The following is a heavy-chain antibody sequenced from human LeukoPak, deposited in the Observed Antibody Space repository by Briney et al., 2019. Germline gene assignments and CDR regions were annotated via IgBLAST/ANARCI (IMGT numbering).Heavy chain of an antibody. J-gene: IGHJ4*02. CDR1: GDSISSYY. CDR3: ARDLAYGSGMGYFDY. Sequence: PSETLSLTCTVSGDSISSYYWSWLPQPAGKGLEWIGRIYTSGSTNYNPSLKSRVTMSVDTSKNQFSLKLSSVTAADTAVYYCARDLAYGSGMGYFDYWGQGTLVTVSS. D-gene: IGHD3-10*01. V-gene: IGHV4-4*07. CDR2: IYTSGST.